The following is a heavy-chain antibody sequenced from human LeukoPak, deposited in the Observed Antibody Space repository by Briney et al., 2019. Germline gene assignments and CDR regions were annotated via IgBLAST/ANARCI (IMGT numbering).Heavy chain of an antibody. CDR2: INHSGST. CDR3: ARGSYCSSPTCREFYYYYGMDV. Sequence: SETLSLTCAVYGGAFSGYYWSWIRQPPGKGLEWIGEINHSGSTNYNPSLKSRFTISVDTSKNQFSLKLSSVTAADTAVYYCARGSYCSSPTCREFYYYYGMDVWGQGTTVTVSS. J-gene: IGHJ6*02. V-gene: IGHV4-34*01. D-gene: IGHD2-2*01. CDR1: GGAFSGYY.